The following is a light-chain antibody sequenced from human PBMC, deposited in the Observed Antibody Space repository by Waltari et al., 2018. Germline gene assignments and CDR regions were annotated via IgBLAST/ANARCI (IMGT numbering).Light chain of an antibody. Sequence: QSALTQPASVSGSPGQSITISCTGTNSDLELYDLVSSYQQHPGKAPNLLIYTVIKRPSGVSNRYSGCKSGNTAALTISGLQPEEEAHYYCCSYAGVRTFVVGTGTNVTVL. CDR1: NSDLELYDL. CDR3: CSYAGVRTFV. J-gene: IGLJ1*01. V-gene: IGLV2-23*02. CDR2: TVI.